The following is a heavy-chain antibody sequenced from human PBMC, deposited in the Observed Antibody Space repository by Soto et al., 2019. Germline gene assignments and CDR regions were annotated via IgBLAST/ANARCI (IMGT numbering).Heavy chain of an antibody. CDR3: ARMAASGSLNWFDP. D-gene: IGHD3-10*01. CDR1: GYTFTNYE. V-gene: IGHV1-8*01. CDR2: MNPGSGNT. Sequence: QVQLVQSGAEVKKPGASVKVSCKASGYTFTNYEINWVRQATGQGLEWMGWMNPGSGNTGYAHKFQGRVTMTRNISISPAYMALSRLGSDDTAIYYCARMAASGSLNWFDPWGQGTLVTVSS. J-gene: IGHJ5*02.